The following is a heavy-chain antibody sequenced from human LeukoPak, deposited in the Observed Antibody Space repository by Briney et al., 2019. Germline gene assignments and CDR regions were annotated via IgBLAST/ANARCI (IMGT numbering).Heavy chain of an antibody. CDR3: ARAHYRRGYSYGLKFDY. CDR2: ISSSGSTI. Sequence: PGGSLRLSCAASGFTFSSYEMNWVRQAPGKGLDWVSYISSSGSTIYYADSVKGRFTISRDDAKNSLYLQMNSLRAEDTAVYYCARAHYRRGYSYGLKFDYWGQGTLVTVSS. D-gene: IGHD5-18*01. V-gene: IGHV3-48*03. CDR1: GFTFSSYE. J-gene: IGHJ4*02.